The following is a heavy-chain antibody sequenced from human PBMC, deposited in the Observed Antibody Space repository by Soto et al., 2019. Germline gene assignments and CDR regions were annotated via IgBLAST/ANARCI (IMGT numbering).Heavy chain of an antibody. CDR3: ASRYGGSLDY. CDR1: GGSISSYY. D-gene: IGHD4-17*01. J-gene: IGHJ4*02. CDR2: IYYSGST. V-gene: IGHV4-59*08. Sequence: QVQLQESGPGLVKPSETLSLTCTVSGGSISSYYWSWIRQPPGKGLEWIGYIYYSGSTNYNPSLXSXAXIXXDTSKNQFSLKLSSVTAADTAVYYCASRYGGSLDYWGQGTLVTVSS.